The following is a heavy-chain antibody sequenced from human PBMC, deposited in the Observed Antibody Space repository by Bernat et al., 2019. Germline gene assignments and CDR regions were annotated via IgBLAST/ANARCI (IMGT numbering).Heavy chain of an antibody. J-gene: IGHJ6*02. CDR3: AGGRSWSSPYLYYYGMDV. Sequence: QLQLQESGPGLVKPSETLSLTCTVSGGSISSSSYYWGWIRQPPGKGLEWIGSIYYSGSTYYNPSLKSRVTISVDTSKNQFSLKLSSVTAADPAVYFGAGGRSWSSPYLYYYGMDVWGQGATVADCS. CDR1: GGSISSSSYY. D-gene: IGHD6-13*01. V-gene: IGHV4-39*01. CDR2: IYYSGST.